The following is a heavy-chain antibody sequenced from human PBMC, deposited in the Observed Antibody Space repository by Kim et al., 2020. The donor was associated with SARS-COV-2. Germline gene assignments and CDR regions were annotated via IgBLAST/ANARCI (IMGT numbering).Heavy chain of an antibody. J-gene: IGHJ6*02. CDR3: AREHLGAAVEYCYYYYAMDV. D-gene: IGHD6-13*01. CDR1: GFTFSSFS. V-gene: IGHV3-21*01. CDR2: ISGGGGYT. Sequence: GGSLRLSCAASGFTFSSFSMNWVRQAPGKGLEWVSSISGGGGYTYYADSVKGRFTISRDNAKNTLYLQMNSLRAEDTAVYYCAREHLGAAVEYCYYYYAMDVGGQGPAVTV.